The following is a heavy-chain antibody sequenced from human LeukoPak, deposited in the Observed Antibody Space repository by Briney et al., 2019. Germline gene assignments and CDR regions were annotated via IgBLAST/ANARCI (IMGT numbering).Heavy chain of an antibody. J-gene: IGHJ4*02. V-gene: IGHV4-34*01. CDR3: ARSTTVTYYFDY. CDR1: GGSFSGYY. D-gene: IGHD4-17*01. Sequence: SETLSLTCAVYGGSFSGYYWSWIRQPPGKGLEWIGEINHSGSTNYNPSLKSRVTISVDTSKNQFSLKLSSVTAADTAVYYCARSTTVTYYFDYWGQGTLVTVSS. CDR2: INHSGST.